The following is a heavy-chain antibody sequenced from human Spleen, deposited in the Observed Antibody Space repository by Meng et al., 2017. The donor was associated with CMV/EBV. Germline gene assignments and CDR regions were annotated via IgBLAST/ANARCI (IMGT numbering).Heavy chain of an antibody. D-gene: IGHD4-23*01. CDR1: GFTFSSLTKYA. CDR2: ISHDGSKK. CDR3: AREWAGGNGEVDAFDI. Sequence: GESLKISCAASGFTFSSLTKYAMHWVRQAPGKGLEWVAIISHDGSKKYYADSVTGRCTISRDNSKNTLFLQINSLRTEDTAIYYCAREWAGGNGEVDAFDIWGQGTMVTVSS. V-gene: IGHV3-30-3*01. J-gene: IGHJ3*02.